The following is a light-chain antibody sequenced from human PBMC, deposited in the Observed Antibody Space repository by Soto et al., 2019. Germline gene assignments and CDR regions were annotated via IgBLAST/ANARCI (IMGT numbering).Light chain of an antibody. V-gene: IGLV2-14*01. Sequence: QSVLTQPASVSGSLGQSITISCTGTGSDIAGYNYISWYQQLPGKAPKLMIYEVTIRPSGISNHFSGSKSGNTASLTISGLQAEDEADYYCTSFTSTSSLYVFGTGTKVTVL. CDR1: GSDIAGYNY. CDR2: EVT. J-gene: IGLJ1*01. CDR3: TSFTSTSSLYV.